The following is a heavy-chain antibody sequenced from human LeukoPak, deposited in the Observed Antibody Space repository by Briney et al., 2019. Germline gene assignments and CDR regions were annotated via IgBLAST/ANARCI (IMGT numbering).Heavy chain of an antibody. Sequence: SVKVSCKASGGTFSSYAISWVRQAPGQGLEWMGGIIPIFGTANYAQKFQGRVTITADESTSTAYMELSSLRSEDTAVYYCARGDIVVVVAAPGGLDYWGQGTLVTVSS. CDR1: GGTFSSYA. CDR3: ARGDIVVVVAAPGGLDY. V-gene: IGHV1-69*13. J-gene: IGHJ4*02. CDR2: IIPIFGTA. D-gene: IGHD2-15*01.